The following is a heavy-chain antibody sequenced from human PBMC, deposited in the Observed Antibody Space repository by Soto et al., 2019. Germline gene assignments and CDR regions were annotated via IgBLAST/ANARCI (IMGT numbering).Heavy chain of an antibody. D-gene: IGHD6-19*01. CDR3: ARDAYSSGFNYFDY. CDR2: IYYSGST. Sequence: SEILSLTWSVVYGTSINHYCRWIRQPPGKGLKWIGYIYYSGSTNYNPSLKSRVTISVDSSKNHFSLELTSVTAADTAVYYCARDAYSSGFNYFDYRGQGTLVTVSS. V-gene: IGHV4-59*11. CDR1: YGTSINHY. J-gene: IGHJ4*02.